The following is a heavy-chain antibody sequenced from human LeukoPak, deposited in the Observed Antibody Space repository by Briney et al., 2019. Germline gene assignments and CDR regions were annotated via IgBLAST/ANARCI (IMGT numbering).Heavy chain of an antibody. V-gene: IGHV4-59*08. CDR3: ARVDSSDAGNFDY. CDR2: IYYSGST. CDR1: GGSISSYF. D-gene: IGHD2-15*01. Sequence: KPSETLSLTCTVSGGSISSYFWSWIRQSPGKGLEWIAWIYYSGSTNYNPSLKSRVTISVDTSKNQFSLKLTSVTAADTAVYYCARVDSSDAGNFDYWGQGTLVTVSS. J-gene: IGHJ4*02.